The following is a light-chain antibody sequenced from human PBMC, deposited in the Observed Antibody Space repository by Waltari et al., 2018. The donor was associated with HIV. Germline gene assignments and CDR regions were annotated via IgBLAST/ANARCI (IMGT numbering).Light chain of an antibody. Sequence: QSALTQPASVSGSPGQSITISCDLNDNEYVYWYQRHPGKAPKVIIYEVPNRPSGLSNRFSGSKSGNTATLTISGLQPEDEAYYFCTSYISGTSPVFGRGTRVTVL. V-gene: IGLV2-14*01. CDR2: EVP. CDR1: DLNDNEY. CDR3: TSYISGTSPV. J-gene: IGLJ2*01.